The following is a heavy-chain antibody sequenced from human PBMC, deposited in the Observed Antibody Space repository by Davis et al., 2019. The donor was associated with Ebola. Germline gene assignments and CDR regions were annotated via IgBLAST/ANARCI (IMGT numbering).Heavy chain of an antibody. CDR2: ISSSSSYI. J-gene: IGHJ4*02. CDR3: ARDGRYSYGQKSGY. CDR1: GFTLSSYS. Sequence: GGSLRLSCAASGFTLSSYSMNWVRQAPGKGLEWVSSISSSSSYIYYADSVKGRFTISRDNAKNSLYLQINSLRAEDTAVYYCARDGRYSYGQKSGYWGQGTLVTVSS. D-gene: IGHD5-18*01. V-gene: IGHV3-21*01.